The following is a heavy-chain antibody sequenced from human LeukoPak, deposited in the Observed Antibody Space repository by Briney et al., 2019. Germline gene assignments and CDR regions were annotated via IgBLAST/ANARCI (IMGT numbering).Heavy chain of an antibody. V-gene: IGHV1-3*01. Sequence: ASVKVSCKASGYTFTSYTMHWVRQAPGQRLEWMGWINAGNDNTKYSQKFQGRVTITRDTSASTAYMELSSLRSEDTAVYYCARDLGYCTGGTCYPNWFDPWGQGTLVTVSS. J-gene: IGHJ5*02. D-gene: IGHD2-15*01. CDR2: INAGNDNT. CDR3: ARDLGYCTGGTCYPNWFDP. CDR1: GYTFTSYT.